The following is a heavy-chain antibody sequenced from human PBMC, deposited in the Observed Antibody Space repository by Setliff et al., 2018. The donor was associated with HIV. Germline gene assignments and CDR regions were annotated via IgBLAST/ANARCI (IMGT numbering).Heavy chain of an antibody. CDR3: ARLRGLNLEPFDY. V-gene: IGHV4-39*01. J-gene: IGHJ4*02. CDR2: VYYSGST. CDR1: GDSIGSSSYY. D-gene: IGHD1-1*01. Sequence: LSLTCTVSGDSIGSSSYYWAWIRQPPGKGLEWIGSVYYSGSTYYNPSLKSRLTISVDTSTNKFSLKLSSVTAADTAVYYCARLRGLNLEPFDYWGQGTLVTVSS.